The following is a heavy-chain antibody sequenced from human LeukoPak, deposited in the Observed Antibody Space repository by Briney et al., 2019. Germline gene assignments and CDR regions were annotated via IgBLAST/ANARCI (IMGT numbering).Heavy chain of an antibody. CDR2: IWYDGSNK. CDR3: AKEGNWNLDY. CDR1: GFTFSGYG. V-gene: IGHV3-33*06. J-gene: IGHJ4*02. D-gene: IGHD1-20*01. Sequence: GRSLRLSCAASGFTFSGYGMHWVRQAPGKGLEWVAVIWYDGSNKYYADSVKGRFTISRDNSKNTLYLQMNSLRAEDTAVYYCAKEGNWNLDYWGQGTLVTVSS.